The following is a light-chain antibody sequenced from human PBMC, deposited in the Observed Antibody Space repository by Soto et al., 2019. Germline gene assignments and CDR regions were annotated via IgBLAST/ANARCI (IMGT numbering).Light chain of an antibody. CDR3: XXXXGYPXT. CDR1: QSISSW. CDR2: KAS. V-gene: IGKV1-5*03. Sequence: DIPMSQSPSTLSASVGDRVTITCRASQSISSWLAWYQQKPGKAPKLLIYKASSLESGVPSRFSGSGSGTEXXXTISXXQPXXXXXXXXXXXXGYPXTFGPGTKVDIK. J-gene: IGKJ3*01.